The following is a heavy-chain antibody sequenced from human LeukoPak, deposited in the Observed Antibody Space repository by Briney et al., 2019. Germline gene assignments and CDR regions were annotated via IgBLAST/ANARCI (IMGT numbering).Heavy chain of an antibody. Sequence: SQTLSLTCATSGDSVSSNSAAWNWIRQSPSRGLEWLGRTYYRSKWYNDYAVSVKSRITINPDTSKNQFSLQLNSVTPEDTAVYYCARAYYYDSSQPKRYYFDYWGQGTLVTVSS. D-gene: IGHD3-22*01. V-gene: IGHV6-1*01. J-gene: IGHJ4*02. CDR3: ARAYYYDSSQPKRYYFDY. CDR1: GDSVSSNSAA. CDR2: TYYRSKWYN.